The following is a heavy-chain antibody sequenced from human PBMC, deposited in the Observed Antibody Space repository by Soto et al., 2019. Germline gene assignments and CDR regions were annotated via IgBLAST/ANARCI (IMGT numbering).Heavy chain of an antibody. CDR3: ARKYCSGGSCAPYYYYYGMDV. V-gene: IGHV1-69*13. J-gene: IGHJ6*02. D-gene: IGHD2-15*01. CDR1: GGTFSSYA. Sequence: SVKVSCKASGGTFSSYAISWVRQAPGQGLEWMGGIIPIFGTANYAQKFQGRVTITADESTSTAYMELSSLRSEDTAVYYCARKYCSGGSCAPYYYYYGMDVWGQGTTVTVSS. CDR2: IIPIFGTA.